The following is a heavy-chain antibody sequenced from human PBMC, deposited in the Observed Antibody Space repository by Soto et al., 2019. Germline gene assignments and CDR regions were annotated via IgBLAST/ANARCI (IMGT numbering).Heavy chain of an antibody. Sequence: TSETLSLTCAVSGCSISSGGYSWTWIRQPPGKGLEWIGYIYHSGSAYYNPSLKSRVTISVDRSKNQFSLKLSSVTAADTAVYYCARAHYGDYGYGMDVWGQGTTVTVSS. CDR1: GCSISSGGYS. J-gene: IGHJ6*02. D-gene: IGHD4-17*01. CDR2: IYHSGSA. V-gene: IGHV4-30-2*01. CDR3: ARAHYGDYGYGMDV.